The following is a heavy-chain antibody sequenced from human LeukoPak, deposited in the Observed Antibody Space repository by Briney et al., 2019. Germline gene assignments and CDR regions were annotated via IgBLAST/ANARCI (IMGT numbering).Heavy chain of an antibody. CDR2: INTNTGNP. CDR3: ARQYVVGTTTVDY. J-gene: IGHJ4*02. V-gene: IGHV7-4-1*02. CDR1: GYTFTSYA. D-gene: IGHD1-26*01. Sequence: GASVKVSCTASGYTFTSYAMNWVRQAPGQGIEWMGWINTNTGNPTYAQGFTGRFVFSLDTSVSTAYLQISSLKAEDTAVYYCARQYVVGTTTVDYWGQGTLVTVSS.